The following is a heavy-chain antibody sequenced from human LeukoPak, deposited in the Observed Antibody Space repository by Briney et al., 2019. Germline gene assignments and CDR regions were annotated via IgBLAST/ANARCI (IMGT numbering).Heavy chain of an antibody. CDR2: ICHSGST. V-gene: IGHV4-30-2*01. CDR1: GGSISSGGYS. CDR3: AGTMVRGYFDY. D-gene: IGHD3-10*01. J-gene: IGHJ4*02. Sequence: PSQTLSLTFAVSGGSISSGGYSWSWLRQPPGKGLEWIGYICHSGSTYYNPSLKSRVTISVDRSKNQFSLKLSSVTAADTAVYYCAGTMVRGYFDYWGQGTLVTVSS.